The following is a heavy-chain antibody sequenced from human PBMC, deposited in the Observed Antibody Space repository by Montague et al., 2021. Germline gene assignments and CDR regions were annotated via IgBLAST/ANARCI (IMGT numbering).Heavy chain of an antibody. CDR2: ITYTGNT. V-gene: IGHV4-39*01. Sequence: SETLSLTCIVSGGSISSSNYHWGWIRQPPGKRLEWIGSITYTGNTYYNPSPKSRVTMSVDTSRNQFSLKLTSVTAADTAVYYCARLDIVLIYWGFDYWGQGTLVTVSS. CDR3: ARLDIVLIYWGFDY. CDR1: GGSISSSNYH. J-gene: IGHJ4*02. D-gene: IGHD2-8*01.